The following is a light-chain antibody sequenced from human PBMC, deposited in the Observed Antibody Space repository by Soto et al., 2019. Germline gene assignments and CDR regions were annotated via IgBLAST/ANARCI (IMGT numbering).Light chain of an antibody. V-gene: IGKV3-20*01. Sequence: IVLTQSPGTLSLSPGERATLSCRASQSFSATYLAWYQQKPGQAPRLLIYGASSRATGIPDRFSGSGSGTDLTLTISRLEPEDFAVYYCQQYGSSRTFGQGTKVEIK. J-gene: IGKJ1*01. CDR1: QSFSATY. CDR2: GAS. CDR3: QQYGSSRT.